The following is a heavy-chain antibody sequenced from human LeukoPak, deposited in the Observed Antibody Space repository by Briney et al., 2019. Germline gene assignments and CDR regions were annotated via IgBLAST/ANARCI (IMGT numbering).Heavy chain of an antibody. D-gene: IGHD2-2*01. CDR3: ARTEIVVVPAATNYYYYYMDV. V-gene: IGHV4-61*02. CDR2: IYTSGST. Sequence: SETLSLTCTVSGDSISSGLYYWNWIRQPAGQGLDGIGRIYTSGSTNYNPSLKSRVTMSVDTSKNQCSLKLSSVTAADTAVYYCARTEIVVVPAATNYYYYYMDVWGKGTTVTISS. CDR1: GDSISSGLYY. J-gene: IGHJ6*03.